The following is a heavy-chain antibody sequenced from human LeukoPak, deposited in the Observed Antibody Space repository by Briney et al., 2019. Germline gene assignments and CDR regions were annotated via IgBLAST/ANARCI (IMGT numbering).Heavy chain of an antibody. CDR2: IYYSGST. J-gene: IGHJ4*02. V-gene: IGHV4-59*11. D-gene: IGHD3-22*01. Sequence: PSETLSLTCTVSGGSISSHYWSWIRQPPGKGLEWIGYIYYSGSTNYNPSLKSRVTISVDTSKNQFSLRLSSVTAADTAVYYCARVRYYDSSYFDYWGQGTLVTVSS. CDR3: ARVRYYDSSYFDY. CDR1: GGSISSHY.